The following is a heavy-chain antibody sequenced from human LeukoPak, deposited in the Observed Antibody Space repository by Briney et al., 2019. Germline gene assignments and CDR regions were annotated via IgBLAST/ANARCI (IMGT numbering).Heavy chain of an antibody. V-gene: IGHV1-24*01. CDR1: GYTLIELS. Sequence: ASVKVSCKVSGYTLIELSMHWVRQAPGKGLEWMGGFDPEDGETIYAQKFQGRVTMTEDTSTDTAYMELSSLRSEDTAVYYCATYSTAARPHGYWFDPWGQGTLVTVSS. CDR2: FDPEDGET. J-gene: IGHJ5*02. CDR3: ATYSTAARPHGYWFDP. D-gene: IGHD6-6*01.